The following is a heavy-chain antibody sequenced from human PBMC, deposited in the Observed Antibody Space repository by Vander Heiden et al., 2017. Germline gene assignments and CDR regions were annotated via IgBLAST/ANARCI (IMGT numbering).Heavy chain of an antibody. CDR3: AKGLTTLDY. D-gene: IGHD4-17*01. CDR2: ISAGGT. Sequence: EVQLLESGGGLVQPGGSLRLSCAASGFTLSSYAMTWVRQAPGKGLEWVSTISAGGTYYADSVKGRFTISRDNSKNTVSLQVNGLRAEDTAIYYCAKGLTTLDYWGQGALVTVSS. CDR1: GFTLSSYA. V-gene: IGHV3-23*01. J-gene: IGHJ4*02.